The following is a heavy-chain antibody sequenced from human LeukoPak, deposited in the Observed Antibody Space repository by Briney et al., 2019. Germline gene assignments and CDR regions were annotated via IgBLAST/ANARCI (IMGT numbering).Heavy chain of an antibody. CDR3: ANSANYGGNSGFFDY. CDR2: LYYSGST. V-gene: IGHV4-39*01. Sequence: SETLSLTCTVSGGSISSSSYYWGWIRQPPGKGLEWIGSLYYSGSTHYNPSLESRVTISVDTSKNQFSLKLSSVTAADTAVYYCANSANYGGNSGFFDYWGQGTLVTVSS. CDR1: GGSISSSSYY. J-gene: IGHJ4*02. D-gene: IGHD4-23*01.